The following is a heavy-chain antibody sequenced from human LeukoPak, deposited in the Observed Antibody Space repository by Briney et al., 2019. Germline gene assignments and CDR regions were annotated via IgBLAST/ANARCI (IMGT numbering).Heavy chain of an antibody. V-gene: IGHV3-23*01. CDR1: GFTFSSYG. Sequence: GGSLRLSCAASGFTFSSYGMSWVRQAPGKGPEWVSGISDSGGSTYYADSVKGRFTISRDNSKNTLYLQMNSLRAEDTAVYYCAKDRSIAAGDDAFDIWGQGTMVTVSS. J-gene: IGHJ3*02. CDR2: ISDSGGST. CDR3: AKDRSIAAGDDAFDI. D-gene: IGHD6-13*01.